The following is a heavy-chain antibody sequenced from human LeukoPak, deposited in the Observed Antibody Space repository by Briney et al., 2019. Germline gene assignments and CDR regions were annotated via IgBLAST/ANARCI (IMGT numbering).Heavy chain of an antibody. J-gene: IGHJ5*02. V-gene: IGHV4-34*01. CDR2: INHSGST. CDR1: GGSFSGYY. D-gene: IGHD6-13*01. Sequence: SETLSLTCAVYGGSFSGYYWSWLRQPPGKGVEWLGEINHSGSTNYNPSLKSRVTISVDTSKNQFSLKLSSVTAADTAVYYCARGSSSWYGDEGWFDPWGQGTLVTVSS. CDR3: ARGSSSWYGDEGWFDP.